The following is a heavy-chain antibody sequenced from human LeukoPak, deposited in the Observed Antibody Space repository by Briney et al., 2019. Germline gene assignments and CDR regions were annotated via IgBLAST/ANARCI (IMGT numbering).Heavy chain of an antibody. V-gene: IGHV3-74*01. D-gene: IGHD2-2*01. CDR2: ISSDGSIT. CDR1: GFTFSTYW. CDR3: AKDLSATPAEYYGFVVVPAADFDY. Sequence: PGGSLRLSCAASGFTFSTYWMHWVRQAPGKGLVWVSRISSDGSITSYADSVKGRFTISRDNAKNSLYLQMNSLRAEDTAVYYCAKDLSATPAEYYGFVVVPAADFDYWGQGTLVTVSS. J-gene: IGHJ4*02.